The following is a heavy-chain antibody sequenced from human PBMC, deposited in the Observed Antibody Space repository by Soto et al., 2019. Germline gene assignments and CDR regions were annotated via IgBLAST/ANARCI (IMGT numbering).Heavy chain of an antibody. D-gene: IGHD2-8*01. V-gene: IGHV1-69*01. Sequence: QVQLVQSGAEVKKPGSSVKVSCKASGGTFSSYAISWVRQAPGQGLEWMGGIIPIFGTANYAQKFQGRVTIIADESTSTAYMELSSLRSEDTAVYYCARVSVLMVYAMGSYFDYWGQGTLVTVSS. J-gene: IGHJ4*02. CDR2: IIPIFGTA. CDR3: ARVSVLMVYAMGSYFDY. CDR1: GGTFSSYA.